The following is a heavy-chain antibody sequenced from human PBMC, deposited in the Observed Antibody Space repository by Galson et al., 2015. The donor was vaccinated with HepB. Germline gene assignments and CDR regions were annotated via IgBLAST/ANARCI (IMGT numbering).Heavy chain of an antibody. CDR1: GFSLSTSGMC. D-gene: IGHD3-3*02. CDR3: ARIPSFLGLYGMDV. J-gene: IGHJ6*02. V-gene: IGHV2-70*01. CDR2: IDWDDDK. Sequence: PALVKPTQTLTLTCTFSGFSLSTSGMCVSWIRQPPGKALEWLALIDWDDDKYYSTSLKTRLTISKDTSKNQVVLTMTNMDPVNTATYYCARIPSFLGLYGMDVWGQGTTVTVSS.